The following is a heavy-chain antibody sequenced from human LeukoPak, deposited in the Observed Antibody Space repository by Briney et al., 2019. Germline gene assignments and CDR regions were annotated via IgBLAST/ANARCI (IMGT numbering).Heavy chain of an antibody. CDR1: EFTFGDFW. CDR3: ASLSGSYDSGNWFDP. D-gene: IGHD1-26*01. Sequence: PGGSLRLSCAASEFTFGDFWMHWVRQVPGKGLLWLCSLNGPGNTLFYADSVKGRFTISRDNAKNTLYLQMNSLRAEDTAVYYCASLSGSYDSGNWFDPWGQGTLVTVSS. CDR2: LNGPGNTL. V-gene: IGHV3-74*01. J-gene: IGHJ5*02.